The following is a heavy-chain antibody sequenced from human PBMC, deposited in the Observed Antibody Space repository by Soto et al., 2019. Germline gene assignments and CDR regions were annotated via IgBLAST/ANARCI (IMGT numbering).Heavy chain of an antibody. D-gene: IGHD2-15*01. V-gene: IGHV1-69*13. Sequence: GASVKVSCKASGCTFSSYAISWVRQAPGQGLEWMGGIIPIFGTANYAQKFQGRVTITADESTSTAYMELSSLRSEDTAVYYCARSGYIVVSMDVWGQGTTVTVSS. J-gene: IGHJ6*02. CDR2: IIPIFGTA. CDR1: GCTFSSYA. CDR3: ARSGYIVVSMDV.